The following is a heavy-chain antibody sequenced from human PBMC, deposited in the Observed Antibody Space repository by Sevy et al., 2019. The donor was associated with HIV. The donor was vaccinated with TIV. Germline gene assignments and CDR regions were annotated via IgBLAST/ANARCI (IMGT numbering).Heavy chain of an antibody. J-gene: IGHJ4*02. Sequence: GGSLRLSCAGYGFSFSDSDMHWVRHPTGKSLEWISSIGTLGDTFYADSVKGRLTISRDNAKSSLYLQMSNLRAGDTALYYCVRGLQPHTVSTSCPLGHWGQGTLVSVSS. CDR2: IGTLGDT. V-gene: IGHV3-13*01. CDR3: VRGLQPHTVSTSCPLGH. CDR1: GFSFSDSD. D-gene: IGHD3-3*02.